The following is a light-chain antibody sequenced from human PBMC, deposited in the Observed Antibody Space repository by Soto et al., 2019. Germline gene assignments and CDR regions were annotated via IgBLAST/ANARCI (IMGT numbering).Light chain of an antibody. CDR1: QSVSSY. V-gene: IGKV3-11*01. CDR2: AAS. J-gene: IGKJ5*01. CDR3: HQRQYWPPIT. Sequence: EIVLTQSPATLSLSPGERATLSCRASQSVSSYLAWYQQKPGQAPRLLIYAASSRATGIPDRFSGSGSGTDFTLTISRLEPEDFAVYYCHQRQYWPPITFGQGTRLEIK.